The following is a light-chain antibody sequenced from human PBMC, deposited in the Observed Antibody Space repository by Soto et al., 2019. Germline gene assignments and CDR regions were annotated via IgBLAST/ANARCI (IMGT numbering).Light chain of an antibody. J-gene: IGKJ1*01. CDR1: QSVGSD. V-gene: IGKV3D-15*01. CDR3: QQYNNWPPVT. Sequence: EIVMTQSPATLSVSPGERATLSCRASQSVGSDLAWYEQKPGQAPRLLIYDASNRATGIPARFSGSGSGTDFTLTISSLQSEDFAVYYCQQYNNWPPVTFGQGTKVDI. CDR2: DAS.